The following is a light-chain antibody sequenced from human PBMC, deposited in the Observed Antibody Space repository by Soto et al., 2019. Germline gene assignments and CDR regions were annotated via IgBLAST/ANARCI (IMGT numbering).Light chain of an antibody. J-gene: IGLJ1*01. CDR2: DVT. CDR3: GSFTSSNTLV. CDR1: SSDVGFHNY. V-gene: IGLV2-14*01. Sequence: QSALTQPASVSGSPGQSITISCTGTSSDVGFHNYVSWYQQDPGKAPKLMIYDVTNRPSGVSNRFSGSKSGNTASLTISGLQAEDEADYYCGSFTSSNTLVFGTGTKLTVL.